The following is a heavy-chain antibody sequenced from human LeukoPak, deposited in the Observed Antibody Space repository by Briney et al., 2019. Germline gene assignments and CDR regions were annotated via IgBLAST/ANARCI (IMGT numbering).Heavy chain of an antibody. CDR1: GFTFSNYD. J-gene: IGHJ5*02. Sequence: QSGGSLRLSCAASGFTFSNYDMSWARQAPGKGLEWVSSISDSGGSTYYADSVKGRFTISRDNSKNTLYLQMTNLRAADTAVYYCAKDLSRAVAADWFDPWDQGSLVTVSS. V-gene: IGHV3-23*01. CDR3: AKDLSRAVAADWFDP. D-gene: IGHD6-19*01. CDR2: ISDSGGST.